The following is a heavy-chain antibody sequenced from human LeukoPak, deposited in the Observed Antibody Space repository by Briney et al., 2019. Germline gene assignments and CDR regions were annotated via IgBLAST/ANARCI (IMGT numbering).Heavy chain of an antibody. J-gene: IGHJ4*02. CDR2: ISSSGSTI. CDR3: ARAQAEGQWLVPDY. Sequence: PGGSLRLSCAASGFTFSSYEMNWVRQAPGKGLEWVSYISSSGSTIYYADSVRGRFTISRDNAKNSLYLQMNSLRAEDTAVYYCARAQAEGQWLVPDYWGQGTLVTVSS. D-gene: IGHD6-19*01. V-gene: IGHV3-48*03. CDR1: GFTFSSYE.